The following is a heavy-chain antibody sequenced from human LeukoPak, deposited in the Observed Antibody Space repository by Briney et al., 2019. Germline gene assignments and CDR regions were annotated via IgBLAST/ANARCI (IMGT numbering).Heavy chain of an antibody. CDR2: IYYSGST. D-gene: IGHD4-17*01. J-gene: IGHJ4*02. Sequence: SSETLSLTCTVSGGSISSSSYYWGWIRQPPGKGLEWIGSIYYSGSTYYNPSLKSRVTISVDTSKNQFSLKLSSVTAADTAVYYCARERGGLRRGMYFDYWGQGTLVTVSS. V-gene: IGHV4-39*02. CDR3: ARERGGLRRGMYFDY. CDR1: GGSISSSSYY.